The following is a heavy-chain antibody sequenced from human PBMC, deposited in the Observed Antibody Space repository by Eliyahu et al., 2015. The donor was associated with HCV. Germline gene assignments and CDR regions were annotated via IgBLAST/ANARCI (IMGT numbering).Heavy chain of an antibody. J-gene: IGHJ5*02. CDR3: ASGGGGIAVAGTGGWFDP. CDR1: GGSIXTYY. CDR2: IHYSGST. D-gene: IGHD6-19*01. Sequence: QVQLQESGPGLVKPSETLSLTCTVSGGSIXTYYWSWIRKAPGKRLEWIGYIHYSGSTNYNPSLKSRVTISLDTSKNQFSLKLTSVTAADTAVYFCASGGGGIAVAGTGGWFDPWGQGTLVTVSS. V-gene: IGHV4-59*01.